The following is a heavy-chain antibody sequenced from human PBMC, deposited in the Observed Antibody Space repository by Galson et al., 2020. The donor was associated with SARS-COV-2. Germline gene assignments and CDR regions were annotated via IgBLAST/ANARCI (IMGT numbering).Heavy chain of an antibody. V-gene: IGHV4-59*08. D-gene: IGHD6-19*01. J-gene: IGHJ3*02. CDR1: GDSISSYY. CDR3: ARLRPDSSGLYHGGSVDI. Sequence: SETLSLTCTVSGDSISSYYWSWIRQPPGKGLEWIGYIYYTGNTRYNPSLNSRVTISVDTSKSQFSLKLSSVTAADTAVYYCARLRPDSSGLYHGGSVDIWGQGTMVTVSS. CDR2: IYYTGNT.